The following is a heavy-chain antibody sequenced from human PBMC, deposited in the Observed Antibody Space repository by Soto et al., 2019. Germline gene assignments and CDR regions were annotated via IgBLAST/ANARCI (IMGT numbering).Heavy chain of an antibody. CDR1: GFTFKSYA. D-gene: IGHD2-15*01. V-gene: IGHV3-23*01. CDR3: AKSVVVVRGGYYMDV. J-gene: IGHJ6*03. CDR2: VSGTSGNT. Sequence: EEQLLESGGGSVQSGGSLRLSCEASGFTFKSYAMIWVRQAPGKGLEWVSAVSGTSGNTYYADSVRGRFTISRDNANDTVYLQMNNLRAEDTAIYYCAKSVVVVRGGYYMDVGGKGTTVTVSS.